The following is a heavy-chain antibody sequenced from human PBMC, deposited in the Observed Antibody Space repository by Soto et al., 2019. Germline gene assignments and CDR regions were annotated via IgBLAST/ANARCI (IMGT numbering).Heavy chain of an antibody. CDR3: ARERVRATPAAVDI. J-gene: IGHJ3*02. Sequence: ASVKVSCKVSGYTLTELSMHWVRQAPGQGLEWMGIINPSGGSTSYAQKFQGRVTMTRDTSTSTVYMELSSLRSEDTAVYYCARERVRATPAAVDIWGQGTMVTVSS. CDR1: GYTLTELS. V-gene: IGHV1-46*01. D-gene: IGHD1-26*01. CDR2: INPSGGST.